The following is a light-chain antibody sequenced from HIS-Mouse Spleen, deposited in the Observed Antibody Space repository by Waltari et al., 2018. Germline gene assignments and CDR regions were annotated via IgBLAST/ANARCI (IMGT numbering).Light chain of an antibody. CDR3: SSYAGSNVV. CDR1: RSYVGGYIS. Sequence: QSALTQPPSASGSPGQSVPTHRPGTRSYVGGYISLSWYQQNPGKAPKLMIYEVSKRPSGVPDRFSGSKSGNTASLTVSGLQAEDEADYYCSSYAGSNVVFGGGTKLTVL. J-gene: IGLJ2*01. V-gene: IGLV2-8*01. CDR2: EVS.